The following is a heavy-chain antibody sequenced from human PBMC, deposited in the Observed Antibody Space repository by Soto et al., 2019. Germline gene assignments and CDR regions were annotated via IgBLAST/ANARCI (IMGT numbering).Heavy chain of an antibody. CDR3: ARRQPYQLPRANAFDI. CDR2: IYYSGST. CDR1: GGSISSSSYY. D-gene: IGHD2-2*01. J-gene: IGHJ3*02. Sequence: QLQLQESGPGLVKPSETLSLTCTVSGGSISSSSYYWGWIRQPPGKGLEWIGSIYYSGSTYYNPSLKSRVTISVDTSKNQFSLKLSSVTAADTAVYYCARRQPYQLPRANAFDIWGQGTMVTVSS. V-gene: IGHV4-39*01.